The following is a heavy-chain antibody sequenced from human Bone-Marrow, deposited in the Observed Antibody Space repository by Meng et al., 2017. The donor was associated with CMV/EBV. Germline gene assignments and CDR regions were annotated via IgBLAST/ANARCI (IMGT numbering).Heavy chain of an antibody. V-gene: IGHV1-2*02. J-gene: IGHJ4*02. CDR1: GYTFTGYY. D-gene: IGHD4-17*01. Sequence: ASVKVSCKASGYTFTGYYMHWVRQAPGQGLEWMGWINPNSGGTNYAQKFQGRVTMTRDTSISTAYMELSRLRSDDTAVYYCARPLYGDYGTRRGLHYIYFDYWGQGTLVPSPQ. CDR3: ARPLYGDYGTRRGLHYIYFDY. CDR2: INPNSGGT.